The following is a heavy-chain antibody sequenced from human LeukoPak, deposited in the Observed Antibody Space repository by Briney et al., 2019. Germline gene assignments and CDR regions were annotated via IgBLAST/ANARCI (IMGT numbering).Heavy chain of an antibody. Sequence: SQTLSLTCTVSGGSISSGGYYWSWIRQHPGKGLEWIGYIYYSGSTYYNPSLKSRVTISVVTSKNQFSLKLSSVTAADTAVYYCARESYYGSGSYSSYYYYGMDVWGQGTTVTVSS. CDR2: IYYSGST. V-gene: IGHV4-31*03. CDR3: ARESYYGSGSYSSYYYYGMDV. CDR1: GGSISSGGYY. D-gene: IGHD3-10*01. J-gene: IGHJ6*02.